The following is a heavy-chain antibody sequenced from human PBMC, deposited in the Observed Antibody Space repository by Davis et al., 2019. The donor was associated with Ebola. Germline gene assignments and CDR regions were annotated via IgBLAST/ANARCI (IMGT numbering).Heavy chain of an antibody. D-gene: IGHD4-17*01. J-gene: IGHJ6*02. V-gene: IGHV3-21*01. CDR2: ISSSSSYI. CDR3: ASSRTVTPDYYYGMDV. CDR1: GFTFSSYA. Sequence: GASLKISCAASGFTFSSYAMNWVRQAPGKGLEWVSSISSSSSYIYYADSVKGRFPISSDNAKNSLYLQMNSLRAEDTAVYYCASSRTVTPDYYYGMDVWGQGTTVTVSS.